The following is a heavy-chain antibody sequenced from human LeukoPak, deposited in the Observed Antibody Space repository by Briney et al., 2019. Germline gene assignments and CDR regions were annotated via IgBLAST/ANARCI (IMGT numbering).Heavy chain of an antibody. CDR1: GFTFSTYG. CDR2: IGSDDSNK. Sequence: PGGSLRLSCVASGFTFSTYGMHWVRQAPGKGLEWVAKIGSDDSNKHYADSVKGRFTISRDNSKNTLYLQMNSLRAEDTAVYYCATLVGATTSSDYWGQGTLVTVSA. J-gene: IGHJ4*02. D-gene: IGHD1-26*01. V-gene: IGHV3-30*02. CDR3: ATLVGATTSSDY.